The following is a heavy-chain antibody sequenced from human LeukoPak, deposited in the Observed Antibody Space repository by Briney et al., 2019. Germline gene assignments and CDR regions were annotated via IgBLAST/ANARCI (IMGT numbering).Heavy chain of an antibody. J-gene: IGHJ3*02. V-gene: IGHV3-21*01. CDR1: GFTFSSYS. CDR3: ARSPYSESYYGDAFDI. CDR2: ISSSSSYI. Sequence: PGGSLRLSCAASGFTFSSYSMNWVRQAPGKGLEWVSSISSSSSYIYYADSVKGRFTISRDNAKNSLYLQMNSLRAEDTALYYCARSPYSESYYGDAFDIWGRGTMVTVSS. D-gene: IGHD1-26*01.